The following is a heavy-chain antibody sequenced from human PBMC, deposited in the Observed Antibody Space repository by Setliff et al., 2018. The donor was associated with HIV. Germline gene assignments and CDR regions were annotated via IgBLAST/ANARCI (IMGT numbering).Heavy chain of an antibody. D-gene: IGHD3-9*01. V-gene: IGHV4-59*01. CDR3: ARLGGILTGTPVIDY. CDR2: SFYSAT. Sequence: SETLSLTCTVSGASISTYYWSWIRQPPGKGLEWIGYSFYSATDYNPSLKRRVTMSIDTSKNQSSLNLRSVTAADTAVYYCARLGGILTGTPVIDYWGQGTLVTVSS. CDR1: GASISTYY. J-gene: IGHJ4*02.